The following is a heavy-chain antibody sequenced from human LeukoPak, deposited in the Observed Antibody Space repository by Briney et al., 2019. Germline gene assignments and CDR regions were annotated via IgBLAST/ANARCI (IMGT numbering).Heavy chain of an antibody. J-gene: IGHJ4*02. CDR2: INPNSGGT. CDR1: GYTFTGYY. CDR3: ALSGAHSGNPPDY. Sequence: GASVKVSCKASGYTFTGYYMHWVRQAPGQGLEWMGWINPNSGGTNYAQKFQGRVTMTRDTSISTAHMELSRLRSDDTAVYYCALSGAHSGNPPDYWGQGTLVTVSS. V-gene: IGHV1-2*02. D-gene: IGHD3-10*01.